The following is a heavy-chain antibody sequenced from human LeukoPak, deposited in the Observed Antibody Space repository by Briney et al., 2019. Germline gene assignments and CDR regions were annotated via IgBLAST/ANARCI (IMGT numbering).Heavy chain of an antibody. CDR2: ISWNSGSI. D-gene: IGHD2-15*01. CDR3: AKDRMGCSGGICYSFDW. J-gene: IGHJ4*02. V-gene: IGHV3-9*01. Sequence: GGSLRLSCAASGFTFHDYAMHWVRQAPGKGLEWVSGISWNSGSIDYADSVRGRFTISRDNAKNSLYLQMNSLRAEDTALYYCAKDRMGCSGGICYSFDWWGQGTLVTVSS. CDR1: GFTFHDYA.